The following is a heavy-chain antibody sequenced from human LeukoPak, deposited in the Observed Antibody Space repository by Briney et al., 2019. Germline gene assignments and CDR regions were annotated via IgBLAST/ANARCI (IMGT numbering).Heavy chain of an antibody. CDR2: IRYDGSNK. CDR3: ARVGFGWYQIDY. D-gene: IGHD6-19*01. Sequence: GGSLRLSCAASGFTFSSYGMHWVRQAPGKGLEWVAFIRYDGSNKYYADSVKGRFTISRDNSMNTMYLQMNSLRVEDTAVYYCARVGFGWYQIDYWGQGTLVTVSS. J-gene: IGHJ4*02. CDR1: GFTFSSYG. V-gene: IGHV3-30*02.